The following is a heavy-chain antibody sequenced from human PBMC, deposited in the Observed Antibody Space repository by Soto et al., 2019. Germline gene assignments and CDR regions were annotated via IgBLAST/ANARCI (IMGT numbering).Heavy chain of an antibody. Sequence: QVTLKESGPVLVKPTETLTLTCTVSGFSLSNARMGVSWIRQPPGKALEWLAHIFSNDEKSYSTSLKSRLTTPKDTAHSQVVVTMTNMDPVDTATYYSARIGGSGEAYYYYGMDVWGQGNTVNVSS. CDR2: IFSNDEK. D-gene: IGHD3-10*01. CDR3: ARIGGSGEAYYYYGMDV. CDR1: GFSLSNARMG. V-gene: IGHV2-26*01. J-gene: IGHJ6*02.